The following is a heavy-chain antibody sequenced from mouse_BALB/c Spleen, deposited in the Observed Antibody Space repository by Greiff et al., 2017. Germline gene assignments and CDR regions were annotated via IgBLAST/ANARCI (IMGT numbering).Heavy chain of an antibody. J-gene: IGHJ3*01. D-gene: IGHD1-1*01. CDR1: GYTFTSYV. Sequence: EVQLQQSGPELVKPGASVKMSCKASGYTFTSYVMHWVKQKPGQGLEWIGYINPYNDGTKYNEKFKGKATLTSAKSSSTAYMELSSLTSEDSAVYYCARGGYYGSSPFAYWGQGTLVTVSA. CDR3: ARGGYYGSSPFAY. CDR2: INPYNDGT. V-gene: IGHV1-14*01.